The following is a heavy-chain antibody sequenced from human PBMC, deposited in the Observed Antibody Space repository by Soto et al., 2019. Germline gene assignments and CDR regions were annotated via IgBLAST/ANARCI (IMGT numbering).Heavy chain of an antibody. CDR2: ISYDGSNK. D-gene: IGHD2-2*01. J-gene: IGHJ4*02. CDR3: AKDGGCSSTSCYSAYYFDY. Sequence: PGGSLRLSCTASGFTFSSYGMHWVRQAPGKGLEWVAVISYDGSNKYYADSVKGRFTISRDNSKNTLYLQMNSLRAEDTAVYYCAKDGGCSSTSCYSAYYFDYWGQGTLVTVSS. CDR1: GFTFSSYG. V-gene: IGHV3-30*18.